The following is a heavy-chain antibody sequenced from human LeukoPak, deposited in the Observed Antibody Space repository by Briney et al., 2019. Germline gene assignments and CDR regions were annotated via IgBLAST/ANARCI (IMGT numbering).Heavy chain of an antibody. J-gene: IGHJ5*02. CDR1: VGTFSSYA. CDR2: IIPIFGTA. CDR3: ARVPTLGYCSSTSCNPSDNWFDP. D-gene: IGHD2-2*01. V-gene: IGHV1-69*01. Sequence: ASVKVSFKASVGTFSSYANSWVRQAPGQGLEWMGVIIPIFGTANYAQKFHGRVTITADESTSTAYMELSSLRSKDTAVYYCARVPTLGYCSSTSCNPSDNWFDPWGQGTLVTVSS.